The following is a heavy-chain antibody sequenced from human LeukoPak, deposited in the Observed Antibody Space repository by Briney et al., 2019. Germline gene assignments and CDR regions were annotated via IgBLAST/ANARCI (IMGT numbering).Heavy chain of an antibody. J-gene: IGHJ4*02. CDR3: ARALYGDYELDY. Sequence: SETLSLTYTVSGGSISSGGYYWSWIRQHPGKGLEWIGYIYYSGSTYYNPSLKSRVTISVDTSKNQFSLKLSSVTAADTAVYYCARALYGDYELDYWGQGTLVTVSS. CDR2: IYYSGST. V-gene: IGHV4-31*03. CDR1: GGSISSGGYY. D-gene: IGHD4-17*01.